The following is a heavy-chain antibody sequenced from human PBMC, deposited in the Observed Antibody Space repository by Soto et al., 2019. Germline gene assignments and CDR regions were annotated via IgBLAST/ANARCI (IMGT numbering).Heavy chain of an antibody. J-gene: IGHJ6*02. D-gene: IGHD1-1*01. CDR3: VRSRQMESGNDYGLDV. CDR1: GVSLNTADTW. CDR2: YHSGGST. Sequence: QVQLQESGSGLVKPSQSLSLTCTVSGVSLNTADTWWSWIRQSPGKGLEFIGYYHSGGSTYYDASFSSRVIISAYTSNRQFSLKLSSVTVADTAVYFCVRSRQMESGNDYGLDVWGQGTTVTVSS. V-gene: IGHV4-30-4*01.